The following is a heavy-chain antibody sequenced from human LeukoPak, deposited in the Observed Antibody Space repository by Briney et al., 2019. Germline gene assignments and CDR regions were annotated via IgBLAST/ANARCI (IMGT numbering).Heavy chain of an antibody. CDR3: ARGSGYYDFWSGYLF. V-gene: IGHV3-48*01. J-gene: IGHJ4*02. D-gene: IGHD3-3*01. CDR2: ISSSSSTI. Sequence: GGSLRLSCAASGFTFSSYSMNWVRQAPGKGLEWVSYISSSSSTIYYADSVKGRFTISRDNAKNSLYLQMNSLRAEDTAVYYCARGSGYYDFWSGYLFWGQGTLVTVSS. CDR1: GFTFSSYS.